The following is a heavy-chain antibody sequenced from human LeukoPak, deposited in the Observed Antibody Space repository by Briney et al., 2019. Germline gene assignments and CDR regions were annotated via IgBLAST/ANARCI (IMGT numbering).Heavy chain of an antibody. CDR1: GGSFSGYY. CDR3: ARGSEEDYFDY. J-gene: IGHJ4*02. Sequence: PETLSLTCAVYGGSFSGYYWSWIRQPPGKGLEWIGEINHSGSTNYNPSLKSRVTISVDTSKNQFSLKLSSVTAADTAVYYCARGSEEDYFDYWGQGTLVTVSS. V-gene: IGHV4-34*01. CDR2: INHSGST.